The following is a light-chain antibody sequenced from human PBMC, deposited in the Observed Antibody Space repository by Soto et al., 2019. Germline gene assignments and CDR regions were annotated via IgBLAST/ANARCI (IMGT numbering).Light chain of an antibody. V-gene: IGKV3-11*01. CDR1: QSVNSY. CDR2: DAS. J-gene: IGKJ4*01. Sequence: EIVLTPSPDTLSLSPGDRATLSCRASQSVNSYLAWYQQKPGQAPRLLIYDASNRATGIPARFSGSGSGTDFTLTISSLEPEDFAVYYCQQRSNWPSLTFGGGTKVDIK. CDR3: QQRSNWPSLT.